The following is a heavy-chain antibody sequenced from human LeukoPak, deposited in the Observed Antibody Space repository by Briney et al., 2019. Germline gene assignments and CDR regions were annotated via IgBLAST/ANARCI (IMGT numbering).Heavy chain of an antibody. CDR1: GHSISSGYY. Sequence: SETLSLTCTVSGHSISSGYYWGWIRPPPGKGLEWIGSIDHSGSTYYNPSLKSRVTISVDTSKNQFSLKLSSVTAAVTAVYYCARDVTGDGYNYYDYWGQGTLVTVSS. J-gene: IGHJ4*02. CDR2: IDHSGST. CDR3: ARDVTGDGYNYYDY. D-gene: IGHD5-24*01. V-gene: IGHV4-38-2*02.